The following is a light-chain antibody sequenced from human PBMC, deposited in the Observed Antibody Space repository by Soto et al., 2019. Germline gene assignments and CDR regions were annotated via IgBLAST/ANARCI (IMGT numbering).Light chain of an antibody. V-gene: IGKV1-5*03. CDR1: QSISSC. CDR2: EAS. Sequence: DIVLTQSPSTLSVSVGERATLSCRAGQSISSCLAWYQQKSGQAPRLLIYEASSLESGTPARFSGSGSGTEFTLTTSSLQPDDFATYYCQQHNIHGTFGQGTKVEIK. J-gene: IGKJ1*01. CDR3: QQHNIHGT.